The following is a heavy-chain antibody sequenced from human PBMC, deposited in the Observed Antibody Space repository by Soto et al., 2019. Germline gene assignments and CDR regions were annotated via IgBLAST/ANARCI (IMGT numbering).Heavy chain of an antibody. CDR2: ISGSGGST. CDR3: AKAVVVVVAAVYDY. V-gene: IGHV3-23*01. J-gene: IGHJ4*02. D-gene: IGHD2-15*01. Sequence: GGSLRLSCAASGFTFSSYAMSWVRQAPGKGLEWVSAISGSGGSTYYADSVKGRFTISRDNSKNTLYLQMNGLRAEDTAVYYCAKAVVVVVAAVYDYWGQGTLVTVSS. CDR1: GFTFSSYA.